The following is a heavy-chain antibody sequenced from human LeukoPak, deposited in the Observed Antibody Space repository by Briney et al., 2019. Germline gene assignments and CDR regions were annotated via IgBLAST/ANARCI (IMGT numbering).Heavy chain of an antibody. J-gene: IGHJ5*02. V-gene: IGHV4-4*07. CDR1: GGSVSIYY. CDR2: VYTSGSP. CDR3: ARLSANWFDP. Sequence: SETLSLTCTVSGGSVSIYYWTWIRQPAGKGLEWIGRVYTSGSPIYNPSLKSRVTMSVDTSKNQLSLKLSSVTAADTAVYYCARLSANWFDPWGQGTLVTVSS.